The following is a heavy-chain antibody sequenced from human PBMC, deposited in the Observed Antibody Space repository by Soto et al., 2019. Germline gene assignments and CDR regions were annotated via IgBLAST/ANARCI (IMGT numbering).Heavy chain of an antibody. CDR1: GFSFSTHG. D-gene: IGHD3-16*01. Sequence: GGSLRLSCAASGFSFSTHGMHWVRQAPGKGLEWVAVISYAGSIEYNADSVKGRFTISRDNSRNTVFLQMNSLRAEDTGVYYCAKSDFTWHFYAFWSRGTPDTGSS. CDR2: ISYAGSIE. J-gene: IGHJ4*02. CDR3: AKSDFTWHFYAF. V-gene: IGHV3-30*18.